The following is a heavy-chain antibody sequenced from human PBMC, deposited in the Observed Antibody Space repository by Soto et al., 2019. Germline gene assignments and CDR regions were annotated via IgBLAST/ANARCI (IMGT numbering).Heavy chain of an antibody. D-gene: IGHD3-16*01. V-gene: IGHV3-23*01. CDR2: ISGSGGST. CDR3: AKFAGWGLSNYYYGMDV. Sequence: GGSLRLSCAASGFTFSSYAMSWVRQAPGKGLEWVSAISGSGGSTYYADSVKGRFTISRDNSKNTLYLQMNSLRAEDTAVYYCAKFAGWGLSNYYYGMDVWGQGTTVTVSS. J-gene: IGHJ6*02. CDR1: GFTFSSYA.